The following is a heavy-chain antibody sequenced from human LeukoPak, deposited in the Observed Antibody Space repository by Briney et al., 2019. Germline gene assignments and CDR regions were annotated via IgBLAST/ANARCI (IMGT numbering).Heavy chain of an antibody. CDR1: GGSISSGGYY. Sequence: SETLSLTCTVSGGSISSGGYYWSWIRQHPGKGLEWIGYIYYSGNTYYNPSLKSRVTISVDTSKNQFSLKLTSVTAADMAVYYCARFYSSSPRFDPWGQGTLVTVSS. CDR3: ARFYSSSPRFDP. J-gene: IGHJ5*02. V-gene: IGHV4-31*03. CDR2: IYYSGNT. D-gene: IGHD6-13*01.